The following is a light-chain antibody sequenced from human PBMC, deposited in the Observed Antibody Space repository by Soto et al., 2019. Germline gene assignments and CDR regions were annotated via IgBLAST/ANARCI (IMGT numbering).Light chain of an antibody. CDR2: EVS. Sequence: QSVLTQPASVSGSPGQSITIYCTGTSSDVGGYNYVSWYQQHPGKAPKVMIYEVSNRPSWVSNRFSGSKSANTASLTISGLQAEDEADYYCTSYTSSTSVVFGGGTKLTVL. J-gene: IGLJ2*01. CDR1: SSDVGGYNY. V-gene: IGLV2-14*01. CDR3: TSYTSSTSVV.